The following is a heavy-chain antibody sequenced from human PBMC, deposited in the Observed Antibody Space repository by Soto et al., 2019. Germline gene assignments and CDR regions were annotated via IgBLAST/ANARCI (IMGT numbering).Heavy chain of an antibody. CDR1: GFTFSSYG. J-gene: IGHJ6*02. D-gene: IGHD6-13*01. CDR2: IWYDGSNK. Sequence: QVQLVESGGGVVQPGRSLRLSCAASGFTFSSYGMHWVRQAPGKGLEWVAVIWYDGSNKYYADSMKGRFTISRDNSKNTLYLQMNSLRAEDTAVYYCARGYSSSWGPRYYYYYGMDVWGQGTTVTVSS. V-gene: IGHV3-33*01. CDR3: ARGYSSSWGPRYYYYYGMDV.